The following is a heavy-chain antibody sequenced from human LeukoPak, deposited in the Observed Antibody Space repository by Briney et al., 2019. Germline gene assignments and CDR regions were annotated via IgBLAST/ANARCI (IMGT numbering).Heavy chain of an antibody. Sequence: PGGSLRLSCAASGFTFSSYGMHWVRQAPGKGLEWVAFIRYDGSNKYYADSVKGRFTISRDNSKNTLYLQMNSLRAEDTAVYYCAKEQTPPNWNYGDFDYWGQGTLVTVSS. CDR3: AKEQTPPNWNYGDFDY. CDR2: IRYDGSNK. V-gene: IGHV3-30*02. J-gene: IGHJ4*02. CDR1: GFTFSSYG. D-gene: IGHD1-7*01.